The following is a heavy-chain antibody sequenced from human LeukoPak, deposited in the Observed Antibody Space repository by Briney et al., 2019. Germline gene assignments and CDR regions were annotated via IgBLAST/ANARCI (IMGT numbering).Heavy chain of an antibody. D-gene: IGHD2-2*01. CDR1: GYTFTSYD. V-gene: IGHV1-8*01. CDR3: VREECSSTTCRGNWFDP. J-gene: IGHJ5*02. Sequence: ASVKVSCKASGYTFTSYDINWVRQATGQGLEWMGWMNPNSGNTGYAQKFQGRVTMTRNTSISTAYMELSSLRSEDTAVYYCVREECSSTTCRGNWFDPWGQGTLVTVSS. CDR2: MNPNSGNT.